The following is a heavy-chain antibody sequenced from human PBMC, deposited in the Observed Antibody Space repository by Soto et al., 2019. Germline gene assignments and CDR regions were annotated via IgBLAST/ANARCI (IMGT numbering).Heavy chain of an antibody. CDR2: INHSGST. Sequence: SETLSLTCAVYGGSFSGYYWSWIRQPPGKGLEWIGEINHSGSTNYNPSLKSRVTISVDTSKNQFSLKLSSVTAADTAAYYCARGGVRGVTFKGWFDPWGQGTLVTVSS. CDR3: ARGGVRGVTFKGWFDP. V-gene: IGHV4-34*01. D-gene: IGHD3-10*01. CDR1: GGSFSGYY. J-gene: IGHJ5*02.